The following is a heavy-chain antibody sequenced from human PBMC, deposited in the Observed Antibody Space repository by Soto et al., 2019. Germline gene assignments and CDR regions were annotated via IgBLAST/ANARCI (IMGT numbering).Heavy chain of an antibody. D-gene: IGHD2-21*02. CDR1: GGSISSGGYY. CDR2: ICYSGST. J-gene: IGHJ5*02. Sequence: QVQLQESGPGLVKPSQTLSLTCTVSGGSISSGGYYWSWIRQHPGKGLEWIGYICYSGSTYYNPSLKSRVTVSVDTSKNQFSLKLSSVTAADTAVYYCARARDTVVTPGNWFDPWGQGTLVTVSS. CDR3: ARARDTVVTPGNWFDP. V-gene: IGHV4-31*03.